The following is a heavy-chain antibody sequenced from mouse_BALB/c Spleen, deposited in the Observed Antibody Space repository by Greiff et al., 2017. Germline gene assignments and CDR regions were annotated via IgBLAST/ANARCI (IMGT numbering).Heavy chain of an antibody. J-gene: IGHJ4*01. CDR2: IEPENGDT. CDR1: GFNFTDYY. Sequence: VQLQQSGAELVGSGASVKFSCTASGFNFTDYYMRWVKQRPEQGLEWIGWIEPENGDTEYAPKFQGKATMTADTSSNTAYLQLSSLTSEDTAVYYYHGNYVWGQGTSVTVSS. V-gene: IGHV14-4*02. D-gene: IGHD2-1*01. CDR3: HGNYV.